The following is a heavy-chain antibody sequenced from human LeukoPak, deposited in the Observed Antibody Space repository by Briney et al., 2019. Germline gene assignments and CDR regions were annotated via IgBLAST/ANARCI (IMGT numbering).Heavy chain of an antibody. Sequence: SETLSLTCAVYGGSFSGYYWSWIRQPPGKGLEWIGEINHSGSTNYNPSLKSRVTISVDTSKNQFSLKLSSVTAADTAVYCCARGPILLFEEFLYRYAFDIWGQGTMVTVSS. J-gene: IGHJ3*02. D-gene: IGHD3-10*01. CDR1: GGSFSGYY. CDR3: ARGPILLFEEFLYRYAFDI. CDR2: INHSGST. V-gene: IGHV4-34*01.